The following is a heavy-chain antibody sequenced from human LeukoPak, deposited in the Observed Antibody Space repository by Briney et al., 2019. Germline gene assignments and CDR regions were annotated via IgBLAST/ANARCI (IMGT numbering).Heavy chain of an antibody. Sequence: GGSLRLSCAASGFTFSSYSMNWVRQAPGKGLEWVSSIRSSSSYIYYADSVKGRFTISRDNAKNSLYLQMNGLRAEDTAVYYCARMASSGWYKVDAFDIWGQGTMVTVSS. CDR2: IRSSSSYI. CDR1: GFTFSSYS. J-gene: IGHJ3*02. V-gene: IGHV3-21*01. CDR3: ARMASSGWYKVDAFDI. D-gene: IGHD6-19*01.